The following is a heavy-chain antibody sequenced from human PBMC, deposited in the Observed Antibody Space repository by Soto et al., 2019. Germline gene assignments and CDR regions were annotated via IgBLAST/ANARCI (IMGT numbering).Heavy chain of an antibody. CDR2: ISGSGGST. D-gene: IGHD1-26*01. J-gene: IGHJ4*02. CDR1: GFTFSNYA. CDR3: AKVPVGATGRFDY. V-gene: IGHV3-23*01. Sequence: GGSLRLSCAGSGFTFSNYAMSWVRQAPGKGLAWVSAISGSGGSTYYADSVKGRFTISRDNSKNTLYLQMNSLRAEDTALYYCAKVPVGATGRFDYWGQGTLVTVS.